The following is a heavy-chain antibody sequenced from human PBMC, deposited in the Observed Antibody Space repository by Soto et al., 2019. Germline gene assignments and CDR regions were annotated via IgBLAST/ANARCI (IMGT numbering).Heavy chain of an antibody. CDR2: IKQDGSEK. D-gene: IGHD6-6*01. Sequence: EVQLVESGGGLVQPGGSLRLSCAASGFTFSRYYLNWVRQAPGKGLEWVANIKQDGSEKYYVDSVKGRFTISRDNSKNSLYLQIKSLRAEDTAVYYCARVIAGYSSSFRSRYYGLNVWGLWTTVTVSS. J-gene: IGHJ6*01. CDR1: GFTFSRYY. CDR3: ARVIAGYSSSFRSRYYGLNV. V-gene: IGHV3-7*04.